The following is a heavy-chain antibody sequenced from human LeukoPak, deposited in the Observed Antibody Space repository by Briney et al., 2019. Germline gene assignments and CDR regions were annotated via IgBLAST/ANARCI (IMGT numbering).Heavy chain of an antibody. CDR3: ARGGYSYGHRPFDY. D-gene: IGHD5-18*01. Sequence: GGSLRLSCAASGFPFTSHWLSWFRQSPGRGLEWVAHINSDGSEKNYVDSVKGRFTISRDNARNSQFLQMNSLRAEDTAVYYCARGGYSYGHRPFDYWGQGTLVTVSS. CDR1: GFPFTSHW. CDR2: INSDGSEK. V-gene: IGHV3-7*03. J-gene: IGHJ4*02.